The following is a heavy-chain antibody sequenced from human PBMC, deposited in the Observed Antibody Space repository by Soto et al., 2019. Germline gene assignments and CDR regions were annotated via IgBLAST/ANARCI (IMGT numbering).Heavy chain of an antibody. CDR3: AKDGYTTEYCSGGSCYLNY. V-gene: IGHV3-23*01. CDR2: ISGSGGST. D-gene: IGHD2-15*01. CDR1: GFTFSSYA. Sequence: GGSLRLSCAASGFTFSSYAMSWVRQAPGKGLEWVSAISGSGGSTYYADSVKGRFTISRDNSKNTLYLQMNSLRAEDTAVYYCAKDGYTTEYCSGGSCYLNYWGQGTLVTVSS. J-gene: IGHJ4*02.